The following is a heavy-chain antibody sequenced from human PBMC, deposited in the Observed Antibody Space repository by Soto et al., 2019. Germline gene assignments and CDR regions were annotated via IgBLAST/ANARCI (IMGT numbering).Heavy chain of an antibody. CDR3: ASSRWFGELLSWFDP. CDR1: GGSISSGGYY. Sequence: QVQLQESGPGLVKPSQTLSLTCTVSGGSISSGGYYWSWIRQHPGKGLEWIGYIYYSGSTYYNPSLKSRFTISVETSENQFSLELSSVTAADTAVYYCASSRWFGELLSWFDPWGQGTLVTVSS. D-gene: IGHD3-10*01. J-gene: IGHJ5*02. CDR2: IYYSGST. V-gene: IGHV4-31*03.